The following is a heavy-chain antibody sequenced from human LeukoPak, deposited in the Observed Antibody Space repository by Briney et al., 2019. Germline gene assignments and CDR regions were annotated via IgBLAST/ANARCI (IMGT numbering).Heavy chain of an antibody. Sequence: AASVKVSCKASGYTFTGYYMHWVRQAPGQGLEWMGWINPNSGGTNYAQKFQGRVTMTRNTSISTAYMELSSLRSEDTAVYYCAIIAHYGDYVDAFDIWGQGTMVTVSS. D-gene: IGHD4-17*01. CDR1: GYTFTGYY. V-gene: IGHV1-2*02. CDR2: INPNSGGT. CDR3: AIIAHYGDYVDAFDI. J-gene: IGHJ3*02.